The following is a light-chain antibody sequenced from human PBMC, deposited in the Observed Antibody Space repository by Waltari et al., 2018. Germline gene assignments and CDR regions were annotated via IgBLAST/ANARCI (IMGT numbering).Light chain of an antibody. CDR1: QTVSSNY. J-gene: IGKJ4*01. V-gene: IGKV3D-20*01. CDR2: DAS. CDR3: QQYGNSPFT. Sequence: EIVLTQSLATLPLSPGERSTPPCGASQTVSSNYLAWYQHKPGLAPRLLIYDASGRPTGIPERFSGSGSGTDFTLTINRLEPEDFAVYYCQQYGNSPFTFGGGTKVDIK.